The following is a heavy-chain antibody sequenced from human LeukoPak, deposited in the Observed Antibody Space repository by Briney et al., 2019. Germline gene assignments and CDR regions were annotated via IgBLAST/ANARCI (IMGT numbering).Heavy chain of an antibody. D-gene: IGHD1-26*01. CDR2: IIPIFGTA. CDR1: GGTFSSYA. Sequence: SVKVSCKASGGTFSSYAISWVRQAPGQGLKWMGGIIPIFGTANYAQKFQGRVTITADESTSTAYMELSSLRSEDTAVYYCARDGHSGSHSFDYWGQGTLVTVSS. J-gene: IGHJ4*02. V-gene: IGHV1-69*13. CDR3: ARDGHSGSHSFDY.